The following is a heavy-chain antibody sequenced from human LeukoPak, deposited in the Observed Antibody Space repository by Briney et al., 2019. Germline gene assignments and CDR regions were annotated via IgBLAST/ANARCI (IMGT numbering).Heavy chain of an antibody. J-gene: IGHJ4*02. CDR2: IYYSGST. CDR1: GGSISNYY. CDR3: ARDRGIGDYYHYYFDY. Sequence: SETLSLTCTVSGGSISNYYWSWVRQPPGKGLEWIGYIYYSGSTKYNPSFKSRVTISIDTSKNQFSLKLSSVTAADTAVYYCARDRGIGDYYHYYFDYWGQGTLVTVSS. V-gene: IGHV4-59*01. D-gene: IGHD4-17*01.